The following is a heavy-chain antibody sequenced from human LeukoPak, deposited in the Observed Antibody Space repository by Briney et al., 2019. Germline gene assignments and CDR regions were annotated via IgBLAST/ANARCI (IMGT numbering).Heavy chain of an antibody. D-gene: IGHD1-26*01. CDR2: INHSGST. CDR3: ARKGGARAFGY. V-gene: IGHV4-34*01. J-gene: IGHJ4*02. Sequence: SETLSLTCAVYGGSFSGYYWSWIRQPPGKGLEWIGEINHSGSTNYNPSLKSRVTISVDTSKNQFSLKLSSVTAADTAVYYCARKGGARAFGYWGQGTLVTVSS. CDR1: GGSFSGYY.